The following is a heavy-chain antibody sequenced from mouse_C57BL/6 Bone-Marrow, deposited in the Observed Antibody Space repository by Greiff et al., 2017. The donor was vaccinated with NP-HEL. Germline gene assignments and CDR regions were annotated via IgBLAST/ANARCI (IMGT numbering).Heavy chain of an antibody. CDR1: GYTFTSYW. Sequence: QVQLQQPGAELVKPGASVKLSCKASGYTFTSYWMHWVKQRPGQGLEWIGMIHPNSGSTNYNEKFKSKATLTVDKSSSTAYMQLSSLTSEDSAVYYCAIPYYGSSPYYYAMDYWGQGTSVTVSS. CDR3: AIPYYGSSPYYYAMDY. J-gene: IGHJ4*01. D-gene: IGHD1-1*01. V-gene: IGHV1-64*01. CDR2: IHPNSGST.